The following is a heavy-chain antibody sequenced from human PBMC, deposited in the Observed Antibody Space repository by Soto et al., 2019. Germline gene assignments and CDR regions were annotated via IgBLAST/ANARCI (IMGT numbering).Heavy chain of an antibody. J-gene: IGHJ4*02. CDR1: GFIFSNYD. V-gene: IGHV3-33*01. D-gene: IGHD5-12*01. CDR3: ARDPAEVGYDYIY. CDR2: IWYDGSNK. Sequence: GGSLRLSCGASGFIFSNYDMHWVRQAPGKGLEWVAVIWYDGSNKYYGDSVKGRFTISRDNSKNTVYLHMTSLRDEDTATYYCARDPAEVGYDYIYWGQGTLVTVSS.